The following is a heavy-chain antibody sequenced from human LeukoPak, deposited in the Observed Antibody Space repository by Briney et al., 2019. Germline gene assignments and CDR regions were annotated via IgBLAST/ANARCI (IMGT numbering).Heavy chain of an antibody. J-gene: IGHJ5*02. D-gene: IGHD2-2*01. CDR2: IYHSGST. CDR1: GYSISSGYY. CDR3: ARRVVPAASWFDP. V-gene: IGHV4-38-2*01. Sequence: SETLSLTCAVSGYSISSGYYWGWIRQPPGEGLEWIGSIYHSGSTYYNPSLKSRVTISVDTSKNQFSLKLSSVTAADTAVYYCARRVVPAASWFDPWGQGTLVTVSS.